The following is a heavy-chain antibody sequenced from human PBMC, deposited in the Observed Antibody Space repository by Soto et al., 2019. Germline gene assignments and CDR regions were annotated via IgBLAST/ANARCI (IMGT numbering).Heavy chain of an antibody. J-gene: IGHJ5*01. CDR1: GFTFTTYS. CDR2: INSDSSTI. Sequence: LRLSCAASGFTFTTYSMHWVRQAPLKGLQWVAYINSDSSTIYYADSVKGRFTISRDNAKNSLYLQLTSLRDEDTAVYYCAREPSGGDDYPDPRESWGQGTLVTVSS. V-gene: IGHV3-48*02. D-gene: IGHD4-17*01. CDR3: AREPSGGDDYPDPRES.